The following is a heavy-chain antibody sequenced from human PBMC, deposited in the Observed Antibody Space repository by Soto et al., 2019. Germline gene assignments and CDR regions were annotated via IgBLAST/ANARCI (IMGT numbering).Heavy chain of an antibody. D-gene: IGHD5-12*01. J-gene: IGHJ5*02. Sequence: PGGSLRLSCATSGFTFSVNGMHWVRQAPGKGLEWVAVISSDGYDKDYADSVKGRFTISRDNSKGTLYLQMNSLRTEDTAIYYCAKRADGYNQFDPWGQGTLVTVSS. CDR1: GFTFSVNG. CDR3: AKRADGYNQFDP. CDR2: ISSDGYDK. V-gene: IGHV3-30*18.